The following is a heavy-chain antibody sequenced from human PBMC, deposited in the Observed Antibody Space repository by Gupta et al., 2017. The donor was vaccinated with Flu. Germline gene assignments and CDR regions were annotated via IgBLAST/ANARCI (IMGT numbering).Heavy chain of an antibody. V-gene: IGHV3-23*01. CDR1: GCTFSSYA. J-gene: IGHJ3*02. D-gene: IGHD3-22*01. CDR2: ISGSGGST. Sequence: EVQLLESGGGLVQPGGSLRLSCAASGCTFSSYAMSWVRQAPGKGLEWVSAISGSGGSTYYADSVKGRFTISRDNSKNTLYLQMNSLRAEDTAVYYCAKDLMRHYYDSSGLILGKPPDAFDIWGQGTMVTVSS. CDR3: AKDLMRHYYDSSGLILGKPPDAFDI.